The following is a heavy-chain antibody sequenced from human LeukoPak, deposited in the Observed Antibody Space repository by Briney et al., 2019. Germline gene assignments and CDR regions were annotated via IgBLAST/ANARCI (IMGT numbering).Heavy chain of an antibody. CDR1: GYTFTSYY. CDR2: INPSGGST. D-gene: IGHD6-19*01. J-gene: IGHJ3*02. CDR3: ARTSSGWYNAFDI. V-gene: IGHV1-46*01. Sequence: ASVKVSCKASGYTFTSYYMHWVRQAPGQGLEWMGIINPSGGSTSYAQKFQGRVTMTRNTSISTAYMELSSLRSEDTAVYYCARTSSGWYNAFDIWGQGTMVTVSS.